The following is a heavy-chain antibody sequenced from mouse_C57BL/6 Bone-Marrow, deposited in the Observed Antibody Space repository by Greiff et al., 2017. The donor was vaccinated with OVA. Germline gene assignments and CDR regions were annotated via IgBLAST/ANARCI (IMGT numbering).Heavy chain of an antibody. D-gene: IGHD1-1*01. CDR3: AGYPHYYGSSYDAMDY. CDR1: GYTFTDYY. Sequence: VQLQQSGPVLVKPGASVKMSCKASGYTFTDYYMHWVKQSPGKSLEWIGVINPYNGGTSYNQKFKGKATLTVDKSSSPAYMELNSLTSEDFAGYYCAGYPHYYGSSYDAMDYWGQGTSVTVSS. J-gene: IGHJ4*01. V-gene: IGHV1-19*01. CDR2: INPYNGGT.